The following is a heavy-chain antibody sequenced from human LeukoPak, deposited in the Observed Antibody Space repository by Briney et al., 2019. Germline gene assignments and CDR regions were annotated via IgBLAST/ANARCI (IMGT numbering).Heavy chain of an antibody. CDR3: ARDPTIDYGDRGGFDY. J-gene: IGHJ4*02. CDR2: IYYSGGT. D-gene: IGHD4-17*01. Sequence: SETLSLTCTVSGGSVSSGSYYWSWIRQPPGKGLEWIGYIYYSGGTNYNPSLKSRVTISVDTSKNQFSLKLSSVTAADTAVYYCARDPTIDYGDRGGFDYWGQGTLVTVSS. V-gene: IGHV4-61*01. CDR1: GGSVSSGSYY.